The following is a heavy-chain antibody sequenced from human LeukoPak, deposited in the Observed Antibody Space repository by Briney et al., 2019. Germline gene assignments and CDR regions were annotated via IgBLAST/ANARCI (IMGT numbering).Heavy chain of an antibody. CDR2: MNKDGSEK. CDR3: ARNNDMDV. CDR1: GFTVSSNY. Sequence: GGSLRLSCAASGFTVSSNYVSWVRQAPGKGPEWVANMNKDGSEKYYVDSVKGRFTISRDTAKNSLYLQMNNLRAEDTALYYCARNNDMDVWSQGTTVIVSS. D-gene: IGHD1/OR15-1a*01. V-gene: IGHV3-7*03. J-gene: IGHJ6*02.